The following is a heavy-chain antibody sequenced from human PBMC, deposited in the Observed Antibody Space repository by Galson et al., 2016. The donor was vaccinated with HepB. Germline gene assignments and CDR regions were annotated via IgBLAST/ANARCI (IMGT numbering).Heavy chain of an antibody. CDR3: TRDYYGSLDH. Sequence: SLRLSCAASGFIVSNDYMNWVRQAPGTGLVWVSRINIDGNSITYADSVKGRFAISRDNAKNTVHLQMNSLRAEDTAVYYCTRDYYGSLDHWGQGTLVTVSS. CDR1: GFIVSNDY. D-gene: IGHD3-10*01. J-gene: IGHJ4*02. CDR2: INIDGNSI. V-gene: IGHV3-74*01.